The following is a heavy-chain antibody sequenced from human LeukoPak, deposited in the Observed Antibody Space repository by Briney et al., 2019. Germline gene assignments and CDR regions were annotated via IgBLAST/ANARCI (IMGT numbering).Heavy chain of an antibody. CDR3: ARLGSYFDF. CDR2: IYYSGSV. CDR1: GGSLTCYY. J-gene: IGHJ4*02. V-gene: IGHV4-59*08. Sequence: SETLSLTCTVSGGSLTCYYWSWIRQPPGKGLQWVGCIYYSGSVNYNPSLKSRVTMSVDTSKNQFSLNLSSVTAADTAVYYCARLGSYFDFWGQGTQVTVSS.